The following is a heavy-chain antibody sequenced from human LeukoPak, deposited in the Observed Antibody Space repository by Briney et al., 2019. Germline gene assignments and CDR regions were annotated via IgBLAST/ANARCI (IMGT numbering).Heavy chain of an antibody. V-gene: IGHV3-9*01. J-gene: IGHJ4*02. CDR3: AKPTDYHDSSGYYYDYFDY. Sequence: GGSLRLSCAASGFTFDDYAMHWVRQAPGKGLEWVSGISWNSGSIGYADSVKGRFTISRDNAKNSLYLQMNSLRAEDTALYYCAKPTDYHDSSGYYYDYFDYWGQGTLVTVSS. CDR1: GFTFDDYA. CDR2: ISWNSGSI. D-gene: IGHD3-22*01.